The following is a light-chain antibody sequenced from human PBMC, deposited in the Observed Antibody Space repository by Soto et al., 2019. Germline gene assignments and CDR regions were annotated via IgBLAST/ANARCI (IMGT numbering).Light chain of an antibody. CDR3: SSYSDSSTLVI. Sequence: QSVLTQPASVSGSPGQSITISCTGTSSDVGGYNYVSWYQQPPGKAPKLLISEVSDRPSGVSNRFSGSKSGNTASLTISGLQAEDETDYYCSSYSDSSTLVIFGGGTQLTVL. CDR2: EVS. V-gene: IGLV2-14*01. J-gene: IGLJ2*01. CDR1: SSDVGGYNY.